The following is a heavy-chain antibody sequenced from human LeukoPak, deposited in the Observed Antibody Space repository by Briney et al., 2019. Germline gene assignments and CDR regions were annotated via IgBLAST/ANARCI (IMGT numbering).Heavy chain of an antibody. CDR1: GGSISSYY. CDR2: IYYSGST. CDR3: ARDSSGWFSYYMDV. J-gene: IGHJ6*03. D-gene: IGHD6-19*01. V-gene: IGHV4-59*01. Sequence: NPTETLSLTCTVSGGSISSYYWSWIRQPPGKGLEWIGYIYYSGSTNYNPSLKSRVTISVDTSKNQFSLKLSSVTAADTAVYYCARDSSGWFSYYMDVWGKGTTVTVSS.